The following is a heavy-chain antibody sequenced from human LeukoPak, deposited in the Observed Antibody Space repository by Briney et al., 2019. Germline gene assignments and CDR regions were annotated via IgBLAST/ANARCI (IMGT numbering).Heavy chain of an antibody. D-gene: IGHD1-26*01. CDR2: INPNSGGT. Sequence: ASGKVSCKASGYTFTGYYMHCVRQAPGQGREWMGWINPNSGGTNYGQKFQGRVTMSRDTSISTAYMELSRLRSDDTAVYYCARDPLIGGSGWFDPWGRGTLVTVSS. CDR1: GYTFTGYY. J-gene: IGHJ5*02. V-gene: IGHV1-2*02. CDR3: ARDPLIGGSGWFDP.